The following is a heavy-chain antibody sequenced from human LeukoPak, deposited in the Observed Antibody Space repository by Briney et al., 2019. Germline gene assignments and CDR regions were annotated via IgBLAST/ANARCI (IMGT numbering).Heavy chain of an antibody. J-gene: IGHJ4*02. V-gene: IGHV7-4-1*02. CDR3: ARGSAITMVRGVIADY. Sequence: GASVKVSCKASGYTFTSYAMNWVRQAPGQGLEWMGWINTNTGNPTYAQGFTGRFVFSLDTSVSTAYLQISSLKAEDTAVYYCARGSAITMVRGVIADYWGQGTLVTVSS. D-gene: IGHD3-10*01. CDR1: GYTFTSYA. CDR2: INTNTGNP.